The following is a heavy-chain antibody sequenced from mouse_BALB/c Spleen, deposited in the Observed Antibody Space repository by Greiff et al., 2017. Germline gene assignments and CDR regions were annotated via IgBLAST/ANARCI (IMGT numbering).Heavy chain of an antibody. J-gene: IGHJ3*01. V-gene: IGHV1-7*01. CDR2: INPSTGYT. Sequence: QVQLQQSGAELAKPGASVKMSCKASGYTFTSYWMHWVKQRPGQGLEWIGYINPSTGYTEYNQKFKDKATLTADKSPSTAYMQLSSLTSEDSAVYYCARGTMITKGFAYWGQGTLVTVSA. CDR3: ARGTMITKGFAY. CDR1: GYTFTSYW. D-gene: IGHD2-4*01.